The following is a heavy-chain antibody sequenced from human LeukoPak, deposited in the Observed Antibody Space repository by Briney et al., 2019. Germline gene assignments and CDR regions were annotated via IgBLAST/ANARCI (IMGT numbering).Heavy chain of an antibody. CDR1: GFTFDDYA. CDR2: ISWNSGTK. D-gene: IGHD2-8*01. J-gene: IGHJ6*02. Sequence: GGSLRLSCAASGFTFDDYAMHWVRQAPGKGLEWVSGISWNSGTKGYADSVKGRFTISRDNAKNSLYLQMNSLRGEDATLYYCAVLHYYAMDVWGQGTTVTVSS. CDR3: AVLHYYAMDV. V-gene: IGHV3-9*01.